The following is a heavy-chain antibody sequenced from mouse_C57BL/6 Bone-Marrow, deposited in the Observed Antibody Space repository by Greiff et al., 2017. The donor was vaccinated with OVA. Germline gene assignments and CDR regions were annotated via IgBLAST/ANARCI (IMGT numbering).Heavy chain of an antibody. CDR1: GYAFSSSW. J-gene: IGHJ3*01. D-gene: IGHD4-1*01. CDR2: IYPGDGDT. Sequence: QVQLKQSGPELVKPGASVKISCKASGYAFSSSWMNWVKQRPGKGLEWIGRIYPGDGDTNYNGKFKGKATLTADKSSSTAYMQLSSLTSEDSAVCLCAGSWEGFADWGQGTLVTVSA. V-gene: IGHV1-82*01. CDR3: AGSWEGFAD.